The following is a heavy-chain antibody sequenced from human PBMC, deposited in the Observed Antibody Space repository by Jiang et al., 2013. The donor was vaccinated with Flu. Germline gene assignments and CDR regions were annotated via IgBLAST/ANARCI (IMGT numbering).Heavy chain of an antibody. D-gene: IGHD3-10*01. Sequence: EVKKPGSSVKVSCKALEHFSSYAISWVRQAPGQGLEWMGRIIPILGIANYAQKFQGRVTITADKSTSTAYMELSSLRSEDTAVYYCARETPFTIWSGSYDYYGMDVWGQGTTVTVSS. V-gene: IGHV1-69*04. CDR1: EHFSSYA. CDR3: ARETPFTIWSGSYDYYGMDV. J-gene: IGHJ6*02. CDR2: IIPILGIA.